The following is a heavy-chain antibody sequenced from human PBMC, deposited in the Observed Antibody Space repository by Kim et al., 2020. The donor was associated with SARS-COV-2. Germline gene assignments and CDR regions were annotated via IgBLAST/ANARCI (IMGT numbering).Heavy chain of an antibody. CDR1: GDSISSYF. V-gene: IGHV4-59*01. Sequence: SETLSLTCTVSGDSISSYFLWSWIRQPPGKGLEWIGYFQYSGGTNYNPSLRARVTISVDTSKNQFSLKLNSVTAADTAVYYCAKGRVPFYWGPGTLVTVS. J-gene: IGHJ1*01. CDR2: FQYSGGT. CDR3: AKGRVPFY.